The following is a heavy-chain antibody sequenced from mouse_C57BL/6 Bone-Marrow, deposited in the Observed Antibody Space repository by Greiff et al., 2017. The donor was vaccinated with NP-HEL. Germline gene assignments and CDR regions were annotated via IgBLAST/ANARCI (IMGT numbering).Heavy chain of an antibody. V-gene: IGHV5-12*01. J-gene: IGHJ4*01. CDR3: ARHVITTVADYAMDY. Sequence: EVKLMESGGGLVQPGGSLKLSCAASGFTFSDYYMYWVRQTPEKRLEWVAYISNGGGSTYYPDTVKGRFPISRDNAKNTLYLQMSRLKSEDTAMYYCARHVITTVADYAMDYWGQGTSVTVSS. D-gene: IGHD1-1*01. CDR1: GFTFSDYY. CDR2: ISNGGGST.